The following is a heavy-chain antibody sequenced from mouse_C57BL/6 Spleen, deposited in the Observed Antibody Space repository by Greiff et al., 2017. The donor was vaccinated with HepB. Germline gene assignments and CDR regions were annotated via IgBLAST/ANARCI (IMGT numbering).Heavy chain of an antibody. CDR2: IDPETGGT. CDR1: GYTFTDYE. CDR3: TREHIFFDY. J-gene: IGHJ2*01. Sequence: VKLQESGAELVRPGASVTLSCKASGYTFTDYEMHWVKQTPVHGLEWIGAIDPETGGTAYNQKFKGKAILTADKSSSTAYMELRSLTSEDSAVYYCTREHIFFDYWGQGTTLTVSS. V-gene: IGHV1-15*01.